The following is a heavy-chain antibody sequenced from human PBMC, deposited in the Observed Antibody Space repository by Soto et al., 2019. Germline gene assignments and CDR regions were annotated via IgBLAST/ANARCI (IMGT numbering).Heavy chain of an antibody. CDR3: ARGWDHYDSSGLLTWFDP. J-gene: IGHJ5*02. CDR1: GGTFTDLG. V-gene: IGHV1-69*13. D-gene: IGHD3-22*01. Sequence: GASVQVSCKASGGTFTDLGLHWVRQAPGQGLEWMGGIIPIFGTPNYAQKFQGRVIITADEFTSTAHMELSSLRSEDTAVYYCARGWDHYDSSGLLTWFDPWGQGTLVTVSS. CDR2: IIPIFGTP.